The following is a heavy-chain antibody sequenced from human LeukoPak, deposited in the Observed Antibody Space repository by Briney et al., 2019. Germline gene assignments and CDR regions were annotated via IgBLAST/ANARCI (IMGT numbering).Heavy chain of an antibody. J-gene: IGHJ4*02. CDR3: ARDSITHPTKPYYFDY. D-gene: IGHD5-24*01. CDR2: IYYSGST. CDR1: GGSISSSSYY. V-gene: IGHV4-39*07. Sequence: SETLSLTCTVSGGSISSSSYYWGWIRQPPGKGLEWIGSIYYSGSTYYDPSLKSRVTISVDTSKNQFSLKLSSVTAADTAVYYCARDSITHPTKPYYFDYWGQGTLVTVSS.